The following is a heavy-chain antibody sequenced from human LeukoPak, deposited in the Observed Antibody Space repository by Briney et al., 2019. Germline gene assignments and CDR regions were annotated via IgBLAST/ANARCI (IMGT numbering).Heavy chain of an antibody. CDR3: ARDTMVRGLGDNWFDP. CDR2: INNDGRST. CDR1: GFTFSSYW. V-gene: IGHV3-74*01. D-gene: IGHD3-10*01. Sequence: PGGSLRPSCAASGFTFSSYWMHWVRQAPGKGLVWVSRINNDGRSTSYADSVKGRFTISRDNAKNTLYLQMNSLRAEDTAVYYCARDTMVRGLGDNWFDPWGQGTLVTVSS. J-gene: IGHJ5*02.